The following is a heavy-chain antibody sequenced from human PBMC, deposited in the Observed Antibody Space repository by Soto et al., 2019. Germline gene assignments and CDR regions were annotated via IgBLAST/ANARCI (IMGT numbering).Heavy chain of an antibody. J-gene: IGHJ4*02. V-gene: IGHV2-5*01. CDR1: GFSLSTSGVG. CDR2: IYWNDDK. CDR3: AHRLHGDTPFDY. D-gene: IGHD4-17*01. Sequence: SGPTLVNPTQTLTLTCTFSGFSLSTSGVGVGWIRQPPGKALEWLALIYWNDDKRYSPSLKSRLTITKDTSKNQVVLTMTNMDPVDTATYYRAHRLHGDTPFDYWGQGTLVTVSS.